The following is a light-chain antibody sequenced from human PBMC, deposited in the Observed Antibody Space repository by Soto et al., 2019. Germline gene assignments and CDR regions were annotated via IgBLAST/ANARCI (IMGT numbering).Light chain of an antibody. Sequence: QSPLTQPASVSASLGQSITISCTGTGSDIAGYNYISLYQQLPGKAPKLMIYEVTIRPSGISNRFSGSKSGNTASLTISGLQAEDEADYYCTSFISTSSLYVFGTGTKVTVL. CDR3: TSFISTSSLYV. J-gene: IGLJ1*01. CDR1: GSDIAGYNY. CDR2: EVT. V-gene: IGLV2-14*01.